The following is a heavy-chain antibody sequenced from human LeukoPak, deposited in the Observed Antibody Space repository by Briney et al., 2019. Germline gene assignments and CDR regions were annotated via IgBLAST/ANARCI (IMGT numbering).Heavy chain of an antibody. CDR3: ARELEVVRGVIAY. Sequence: ASVKVSCKASGGTFSSYAISWVRRAPGQGLEWMGRIIPILGIANYAQKFQGRVTITADKSTSTAYMELSSLRSEDTAVYYCARELEVVRGVIAYWGQGTLVTVSS. V-gene: IGHV1-69*04. J-gene: IGHJ4*02. D-gene: IGHD3-10*01. CDR2: IIPILGIA. CDR1: GGTFSSYA.